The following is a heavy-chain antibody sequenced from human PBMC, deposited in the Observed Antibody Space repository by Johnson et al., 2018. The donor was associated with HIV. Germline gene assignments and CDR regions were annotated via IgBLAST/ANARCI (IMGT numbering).Heavy chain of an antibody. CDR3: AKTPGDNWYYSEGTDAFDI. CDR1: GFTFSSYG. V-gene: IGHV3-30*18. J-gene: IGHJ3*02. Sequence: VQLVESGGGVVQPGRSLRLSCAASGFTFSSYGMHWVRQAPGKGLEWVAVISYDGSNKYYVDSVKGRFTISRDNSKNTLYLQMNSLRAEDTAVYYCAKTPGDNWYYSEGTDAFDIWGQGTMVTVSS. D-gene: IGHD3-22*01. CDR2: ISYDGSNK.